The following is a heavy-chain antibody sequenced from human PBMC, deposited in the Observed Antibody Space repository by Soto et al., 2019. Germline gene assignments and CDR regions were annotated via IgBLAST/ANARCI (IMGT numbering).Heavy chain of an antibody. CDR3: ARYSSSWYYFDY. D-gene: IGHD6-13*01. Sequence: QVQLVQCGAEVKKPGASVKLSCKASGYTLTGYYMHWVRQAPGQGLEWMGWINPNSGGTNYAQKFQGWVTMTRDTSISTAYMELSRLRSDDTAVYYCARYSSSWYYFDYWGQGTLVTVSS. J-gene: IGHJ4*02. CDR2: INPNSGGT. CDR1: GYTLTGYY. V-gene: IGHV1-2*04.